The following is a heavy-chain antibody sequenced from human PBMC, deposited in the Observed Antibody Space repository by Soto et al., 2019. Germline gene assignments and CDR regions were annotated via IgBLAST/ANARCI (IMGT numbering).Heavy chain of an antibody. V-gene: IGHV1-3*01. CDR2: INGGNGNT. Sequence: GXSVKVSCKASGYTFTSYAMHWVRQAPGKRLERMGWINGGNGNTKYSQKFQGRVTITSDTSASTAYMELSSLRSEDTAVYYSATSXPLYFSGRSCIFDYXGQGTLVTVSS. D-gene: IGHD2-15*01. J-gene: IGHJ4*02. CDR3: ATSXPLYFSGRSCIFDY. CDR1: GYTFTSYA.